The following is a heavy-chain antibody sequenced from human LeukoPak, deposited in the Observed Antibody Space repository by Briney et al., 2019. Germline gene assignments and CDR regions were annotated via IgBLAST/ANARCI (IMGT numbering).Heavy chain of an antibody. CDR2: INHSGST. V-gene: IGHV4-34*01. J-gene: IGHJ4*02. Sequence: SETLSLTCAVYGGSFSGYYWSWIRQPPGKGLEWIGEINHSGSTNYNPSLKSRVTISVDTSKNQFSLKLSSVTAADTAVYYCARGPKLLWFGSYFDYWGQGTLVTVSS. D-gene: IGHD3-10*01. CDR3: ARGPKLLWFGSYFDY. CDR1: GGSFSGYY.